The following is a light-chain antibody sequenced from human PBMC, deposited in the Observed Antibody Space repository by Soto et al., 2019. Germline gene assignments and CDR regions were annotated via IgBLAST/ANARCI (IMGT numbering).Light chain of an antibody. CDR2: DVS. Sequence: QSVLTQPASVSGSPGQSITISFTGTSSDVGGNKYVSWYQHYPGKAPKLMICDVSNRPSGVSNRFSGSKSGNTASLTISGLQAEDEADYYCSAFTGTTYVFGTGTKVTVL. CDR3: SAFTGTTYV. V-gene: IGLV2-14*03. CDR1: SSDVGGNKY. J-gene: IGLJ1*01.